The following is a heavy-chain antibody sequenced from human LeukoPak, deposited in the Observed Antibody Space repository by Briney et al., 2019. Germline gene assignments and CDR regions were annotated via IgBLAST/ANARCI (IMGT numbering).Heavy chain of an antibody. CDR2: INPKTGDT. D-gene: IGHD3-16*02. CDR3: GSEATAIGGVIVRVAY. J-gene: IGHJ4*02. V-gene: IGHV1-2*02. CDR1: GYSFIDSY. Sequence: GASVKVSCKTSGYSFIDSYTQWVRQAPGQGLEWMGWINPKTGDTKYAQTFQGRVTMTRDTSIRTTYMELSSLRSDDTAIYYCGSEATAIGGVIVRVAYWGQGTLVSVSS.